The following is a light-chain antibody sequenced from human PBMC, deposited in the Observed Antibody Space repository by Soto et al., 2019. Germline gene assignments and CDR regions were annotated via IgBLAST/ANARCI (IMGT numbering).Light chain of an antibody. J-gene: IGLJ1*01. Sequence: SYELTQPPSVSVAPGQTARITCGGNNIGSESVHWYQQKPGQAPVLVLYEDSGRPSGIPEQFSGSSSGNTATLTISRVEAGDEADYYCQVWDSSRDHFVFGKGTKVTVL. CDR2: EDS. CDR1: NIGSES. V-gene: IGLV3-21*02. CDR3: QVWDSSRDHFV.